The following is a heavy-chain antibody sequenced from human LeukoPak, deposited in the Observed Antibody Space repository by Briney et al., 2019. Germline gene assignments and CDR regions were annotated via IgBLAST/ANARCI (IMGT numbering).Heavy chain of an antibody. CDR2: ISGSGDTT. CDR1: GFTFNSYG. Sequence: GGSLRLSCAASGFTFNSYGMSWVRQAPGKGLEWVSGISGSGDTTYYADSVKGRFTISRDKSKNTLYLQMNNLRTEDTAVYYCAKDTALTGTNYFDYWGQRTLVTVSS. D-gene: IGHD6-19*01. V-gene: IGHV3-23*01. J-gene: IGHJ4*02. CDR3: AKDTALTGTNYFDY.